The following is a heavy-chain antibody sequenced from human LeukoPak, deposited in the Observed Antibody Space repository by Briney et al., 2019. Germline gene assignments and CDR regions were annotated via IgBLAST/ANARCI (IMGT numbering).Heavy chain of an antibody. D-gene: IGHD3-22*01. J-gene: IGHJ5*02. CDR1: GGSFSGYY. V-gene: IGHV4-34*01. CDR2: INHSGST. CDR3: ARHLSAYYYDIGIDP. Sequence: PSETLSLTCAVYGGSFSGYYWSWIRQPPGKGLEWIGEINHSGSTNYNPSLKSRVTISVDTSKNQFSLKLSSVTAADTAVYYCARHLSAYYYDIGIDPWGQGTLVTVSS.